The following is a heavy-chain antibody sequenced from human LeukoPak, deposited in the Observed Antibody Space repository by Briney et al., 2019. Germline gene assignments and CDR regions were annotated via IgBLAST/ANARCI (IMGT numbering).Heavy chain of an antibody. J-gene: IGHJ4*02. V-gene: IGHV3-74*01. Sequence: PGGSLRLSCEASAFALSTYWLHWVRRAPGKGLVWVARINGDGSVTTYADSVKGRFTISRDNAKNTLYLQMNSLRAEDTAVYSCARAMYYFEYWGQGTLVTVSS. CDR2: INGDGSVT. CDR3: ARAMYYFEY. CDR1: AFALSTYW.